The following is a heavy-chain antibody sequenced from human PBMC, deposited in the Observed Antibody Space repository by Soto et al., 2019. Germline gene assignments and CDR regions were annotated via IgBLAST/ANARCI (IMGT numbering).Heavy chain of an antibody. D-gene: IGHD1-1*01. CDR1: GFTFSRYW. J-gene: IGHJ4*02. CDR3: ARDANDEPFDY. Sequence: PGGSLRLSCAGSGFTFSRYWMHWVRQVPGKGLVWVANIVSDGSRTTYADSVKGRFTISRDNAKNTLYLQMDSLRVEDTAVYYCARDANDEPFDYWGQGTLVTVSS. CDR2: IVSDGSRT. V-gene: IGHV3-74*01.